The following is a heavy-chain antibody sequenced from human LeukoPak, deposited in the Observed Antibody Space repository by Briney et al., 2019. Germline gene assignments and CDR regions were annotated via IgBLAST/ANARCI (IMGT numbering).Heavy chain of an antibody. V-gene: IGHV1-69*13. CDR1: GGTFSSYA. CDR2: IIPIFGTA. D-gene: IGHD3-22*01. CDR3: AKVVYDSSGWDALDI. J-gene: IGHJ3*02. Sequence: ASVKVSCKASGGTFSSYAISWVRQAPGQGLEWMGGIIPIFGTANYAQKFQGRVTITADESTSTAYMELSSLRSEDTAVYYCAKVVYDSSGWDALDIWGQGTMVTVSS.